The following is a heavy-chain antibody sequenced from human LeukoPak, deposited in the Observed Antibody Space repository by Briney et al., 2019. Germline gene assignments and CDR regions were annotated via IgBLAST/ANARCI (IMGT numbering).Heavy chain of an antibody. V-gene: IGHV3-30*18. CDR1: GFTFSSYG. CDR3: AKTLMTTVTRYGMDV. D-gene: IGHD4-17*01. J-gene: IGHJ6*02. CDR2: ISYDGSNK. Sequence: GRSLRHSCAASGFTFSSYGMHWVRQAPGKGLEWVAVISYDGSNKYYADSVKGRFTISRDNSKNTLYLQMNSLRAEDTAVYYCAKTLMTTVTRYGMDVWGQGTTVTVSS.